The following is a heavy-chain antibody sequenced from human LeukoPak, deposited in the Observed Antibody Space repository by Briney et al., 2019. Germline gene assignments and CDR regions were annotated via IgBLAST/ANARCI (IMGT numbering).Heavy chain of an antibody. D-gene: IGHD2-2*01. J-gene: IGHJ5*02. CDR3: ARVLSIVVVPGATFWFDP. Sequence: SETLSLTCAVYGGSFSGYYWSWIRQPPGKGLEWIGDVNHSGSTNYNPSLKSRVTISVDTSKNQFSLRLSSVTAANTALYHCARVLSIVVVPGATFWFDPWGQGNLVTVSS. V-gene: IGHV4-34*01. CDR1: GGSFSGYY. CDR2: VNHSGST.